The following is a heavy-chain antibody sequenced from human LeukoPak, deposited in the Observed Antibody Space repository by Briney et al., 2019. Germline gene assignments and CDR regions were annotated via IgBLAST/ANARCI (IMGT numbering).Heavy chain of an antibody. D-gene: IGHD3-22*01. Sequence: GGSLRLSCAASGFTFSGYWMHWVRQAPGKGLVWVSRINSDGTSMSYADSVKGRFTISRDNAKNTLHLQMNSLRAEDTAVYYCARTFTYYYDSSGPETWGQGTLVTVSS. CDR3: ARTFTYYYDSSGPET. J-gene: IGHJ4*02. CDR2: INSDGTSM. CDR1: GFTFSGYW. V-gene: IGHV3-74*01.